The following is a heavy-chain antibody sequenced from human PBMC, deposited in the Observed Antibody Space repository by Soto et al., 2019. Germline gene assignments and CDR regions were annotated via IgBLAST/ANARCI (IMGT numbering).Heavy chain of an antibody. CDR3: ARGGGSYYDFWSGTGDAFDI. CDR1: GYTFTSYA. D-gene: IGHD3-3*01. CDR2: INPSSGNT. J-gene: IGHJ3*02. V-gene: IGHV1-46*03. Sequence: ASVKVSCKASGYTFTSYAMHWVRQAPGQRLEWMGLINPSSGNTNYAQKFQGRVTMTRDTSTTTVYMELSSLRSEDTAVYYCARGGGSYYDFWSGTGDAFDIWGQGTMVTVSS.